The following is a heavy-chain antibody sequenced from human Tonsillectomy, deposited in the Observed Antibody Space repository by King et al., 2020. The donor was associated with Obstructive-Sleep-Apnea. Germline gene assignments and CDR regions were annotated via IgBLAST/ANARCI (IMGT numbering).Heavy chain of an antibody. Sequence: VQLQESGPGLVKPSGTLSLTCAVSGGSISSNNWWSWVRQPPGKGLEWIGEIFHRGTTNYSPSLKSRVTISVDKSMNHFSLKLSSVTAADTAVYYCARAMDYYYYGMDVWGQGTTVTVSS. CDR2: IFHRGTT. CDR1: GGSISSNNW. J-gene: IGHJ6*02. CDR3: ARAMDYYYYGMDV. V-gene: IGHV4-4*02. D-gene: IGHD5-24*01.